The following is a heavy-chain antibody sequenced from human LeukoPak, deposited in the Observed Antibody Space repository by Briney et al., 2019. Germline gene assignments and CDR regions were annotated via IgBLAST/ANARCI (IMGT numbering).Heavy chain of an antibody. J-gene: IGHJ4*02. CDR3: AKGHYYGSGSLDY. Sequence: GGSLRLSCAASGFTFDSYAMSWVRQAPGKGLEWVSSISGSGYNTYYADSVRGRFTISRDDSKNTLYVQMNSLRADDTAVYYCAKGHYYGSGSLDYWGQGTLVTVSS. V-gene: IGHV3-23*01. D-gene: IGHD3-10*01. CDR2: ISGSGYNT. CDR1: GFTFDSYA.